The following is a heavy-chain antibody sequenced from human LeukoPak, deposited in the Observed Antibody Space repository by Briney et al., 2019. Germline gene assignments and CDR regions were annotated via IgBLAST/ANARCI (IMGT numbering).Heavy chain of an antibody. CDR1: GFTVSSNY. D-gene: IGHD5-24*01. CDR3: ARVMATITRGMDV. V-gene: IGHV3-66*01. J-gene: IGHJ6*02. Sequence: GGSLRLSCAASGFTVSSNYMSWVRQAPGKGLEWVSVIYSGGSTYYADSVKGRFTISRDNSKNTLYLQMNSLRAEDTAVYYCARVMATITRGMDVWGQGTTVTVSS. CDR2: IYSGGST.